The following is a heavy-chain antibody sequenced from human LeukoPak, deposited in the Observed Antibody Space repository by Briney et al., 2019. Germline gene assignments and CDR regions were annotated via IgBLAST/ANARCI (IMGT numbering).Heavy chain of an antibody. J-gene: IGHJ4*02. V-gene: IGHV1-69*04. CDR3: ARGDGGDGYNTDYYFDY. Sequence: GSSVKVSCKASGGTFSSYAISWVRQAPGQGLEWMGRIIPIFGIANYAQKFQGRVTITAEKSPSTAYMELSSLRSEDTAVYYCARGDGGDGYNTDYYFDYWGQGTLVTVSS. D-gene: IGHD5-24*01. CDR2: IIPIFGIA. CDR1: GGTFSSYA.